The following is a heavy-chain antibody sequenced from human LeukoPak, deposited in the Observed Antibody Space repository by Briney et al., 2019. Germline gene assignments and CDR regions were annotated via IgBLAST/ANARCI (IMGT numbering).Heavy chain of an antibody. V-gene: IGHV4-59*01. CDR1: GGSISRYY. D-gene: IGHD6-13*01. J-gene: IGHJ5*02. Sequence: PSETLSLTCTVSGGSISRYYWSWIRQSPGKGLEWIGFIYYSGRTNYNPSLKSRITISLDTSKNQVSLSLRSVTAADTAVYYCSRVRTWRAEAGPHPNWFDPWGQGTLVTVSS. CDR3: SRVRTWRAEAGPHPNWFDP. CDR2: IYYSGRT.